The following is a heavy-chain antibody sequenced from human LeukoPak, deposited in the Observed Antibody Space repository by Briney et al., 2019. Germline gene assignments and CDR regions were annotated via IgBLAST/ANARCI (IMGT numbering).Heavy chain of an antibody. CDR2: IDHSGST. V-gene: IGHV4-34*01. Sequence: SETLSLTCAVYGGSFIDYYWSWLRQPPGKGLEWIGEIDHSGSTTYNPSLKSRVTISVDTSKNQFSLKLNSVTAADTGVYYCARGFSHWGQGTLVTVSS. D-gene: IGHD3-3*01. CDR1: GGSFIDYY. CDR3: ARGFSH. J-gene: IGHJ4*02.